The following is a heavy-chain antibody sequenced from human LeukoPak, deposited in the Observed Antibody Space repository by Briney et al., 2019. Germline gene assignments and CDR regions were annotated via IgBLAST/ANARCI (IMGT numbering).Heavy chain of an antibody. CDR2: INPNSGGT. CDR3: AIYSGSFLVPDYYYYMDV. V-gene: IGHV1-2*02. J-gene: IGHJ6*03. CDR1: GYTFTGYY. Sequence: GASVKVSCKASGYTFTGYYMHWVRQAPGQGLEWMGWINPNSGGTNYAQKFQGRVTMTRDTSISTAYMELSRLRSDDTAVYYCAIYSGSFLVPDYYYYMDVWGKGTTVTVSS. D-gene: IGHD1-26*01.